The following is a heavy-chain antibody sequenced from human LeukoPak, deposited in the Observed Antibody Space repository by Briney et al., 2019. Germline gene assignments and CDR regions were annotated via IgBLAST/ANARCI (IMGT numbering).Heavy chain of an antibody. Sequence: PSQTLSLTCTVSGDSISNSVYYWSWIRQHPGKGLEWIGYIYYSGSTYYNPSLKSRVTISVDTSKNQFSLKLSSVTAADTAVYYCARGYSSSGYDYWGQGTLVTVSS. CDR1: GDSISNSVYY. V-gene: IGHV4-31*02. CDR2: IYYSGST. CDR3: ARGYSSSGYDY. D-gene: IGHD6-6*01. J-gene: IGHJ4*02.